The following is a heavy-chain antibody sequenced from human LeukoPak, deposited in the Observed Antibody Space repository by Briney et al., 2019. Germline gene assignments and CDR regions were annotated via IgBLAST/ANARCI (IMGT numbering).Heavy chain of an antibody. CDR2: IKSSDTST. J-gene: IGHJ3*02. V-gene: IGHV3-11*01. D-gene: IGHD2/OR15-2a*01. CDR3: ARRGNMSSRAFDI. CDR1: GFSFSDSY. Sequence: GGSLRLSCAASGFSFSDSYMSWIRQAPGQGLEWLSYIKSSDTSTFYADSVKGRFTVSRDNAKNSLYLQMNSLRAEDTAVYYCARRGNMSSRAFDIWGQGTVVTVSS.